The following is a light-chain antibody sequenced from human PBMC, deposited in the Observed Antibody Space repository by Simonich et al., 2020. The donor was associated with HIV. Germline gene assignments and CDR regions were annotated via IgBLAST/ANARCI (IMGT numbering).Light chain of an antibody. J-gene: IGKJ2*01. CDR1: QSVSSN. CDR3: QQYNNWPLF. Sequence: EIVMTQSPATLSVSPGERATLSCRAMQSVSSNLAWYQKKPGQAPRLLIYGASTRATSIPARFSGSGSGTEFTLTISSMQSEDFAVYYCQQYNNWPLFFGQGTKLEIK. V-gene: IGKV3-15*01. CDR2: GAS.